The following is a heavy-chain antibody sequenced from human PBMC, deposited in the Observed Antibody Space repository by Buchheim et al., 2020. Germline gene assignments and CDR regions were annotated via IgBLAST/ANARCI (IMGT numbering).Heavy chain of an antibody. CDR1: GFTFSGFW. Sequence: EVQLVESGGGLVQPGGSLRLSCAGSGFTFSGFWMHWVRQAPGKGLLWVSRINTDGSTTSYADSVKGRFTISRDNAKNTLYLQMNSLGAEDTAVYYCARVGRGWSLDYWGQGTL. V-gene: IGHV3-74*01. J-gene: IGHJ4*02. CDR2: INTDGSTT. D-gene: IGHD2-15*01. CDR3: ARVGRGWSLDY.